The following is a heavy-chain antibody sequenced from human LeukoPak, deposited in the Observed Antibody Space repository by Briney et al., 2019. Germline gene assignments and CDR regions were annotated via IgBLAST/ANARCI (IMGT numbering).Heavy chain of an antibody. CDR2: IYPGDSDT. V-gene: IGHV5-51*01. CDR1: GYSFTSYW. D-gene: IGHD3-16*01. Sequence: GESLKISCKGSGYSFTSYWIGWVRQMPGKGLEWMGIIYPGDSDTRYSPSFQGQVTISADKSISTAYLQWSSLKASDTAMYYCARHSGGGLRFLPSDYWGQGTLVTVSS. CDR3: ARHSGGGLRFLPSDY. J-gene: IGHJ4*02.